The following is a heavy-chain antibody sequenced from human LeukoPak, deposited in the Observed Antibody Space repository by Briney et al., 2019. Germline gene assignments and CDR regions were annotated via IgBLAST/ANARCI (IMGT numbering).Heavy chain of an antibody. CDR1: GFTFSSYS. J-gene: IGHJ4*02. CDR3: ARSSHYYDSSGSYYVLDY. Sequence: GGSLRLSCAASGFTFSSYSMNWVRQAPGKGLEWVPFISSSSSYIYYADSVKGRFTISRDNAKNSLYLQMNSLRAEDTAVYYCARSSHYYDSSGSYYVLDYWGQGTLVTVSS. V-gene: IGHV3-21*01. D-gene: IGHD3-22*01. CDR2: ISSSSSYI.